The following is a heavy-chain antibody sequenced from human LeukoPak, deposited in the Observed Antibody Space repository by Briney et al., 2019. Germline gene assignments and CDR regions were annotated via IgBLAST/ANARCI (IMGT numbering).Heavy chain of an antibody. J-gene: IGHJ4*02. D-gene: IGHD4-17*01. Sequence: GGSLRLSCAASGFTFSSYAMSWVRQAPGKGLEWVSAISGSGGSTYYADSVKGRFTISRDNSKNTLYLQMDSLRPEDTAIYYCAKDFGDYDVTPFHHWGQGTRVTVSS. CDR3: AKDFGDYDVTPFHH. CDR2: ISGSGGST. V-gene: IGHV3-23*01. CDR1: GFTFSSYA.